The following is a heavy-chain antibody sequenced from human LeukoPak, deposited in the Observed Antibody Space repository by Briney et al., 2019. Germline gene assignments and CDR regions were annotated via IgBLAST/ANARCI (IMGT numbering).Heavy chain of an antibody. J-gene: IGHJ4*02. CDR2: MNPNSGNI. CDR3: ARGRYYDSGGSLTNDY. CDR1: GYTFTSYD. D-gene: IGHD3-22*01. V-gene: IGHV1-8*01. Sequence: ASVKVSCKASGYTFTSYDINWVRQATGQGLEWMGWMNPNSGNIGYAQKFQGRVTMTRNTSISTAYMELSSLRSEDTAVYYCARGRYYDSGGSLTNDYWGQGTLVTVSS.